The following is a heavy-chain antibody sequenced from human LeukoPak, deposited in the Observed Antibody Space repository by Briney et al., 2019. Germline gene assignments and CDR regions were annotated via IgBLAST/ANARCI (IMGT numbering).Heavy chain of an antibody. CDR1: GYTFTSYG. J-gene: IGHJ6*02. V-gene: IGHV1-18*01. CDR2: ISAYNGNT. Sequence: ASVKVCCKAAGYTFTSYGISWVRQAPGQGLEWMGWISAYNGNTNYAQKLQGRVTMTTDTSTSTAYMELRSLRSDDTAVYYCARDGDYDPYYYGMDVWGQGTTVTVSS. D-gene: IGHD4-17*01. CDR3: ARDGDYDPYYYGMDV.